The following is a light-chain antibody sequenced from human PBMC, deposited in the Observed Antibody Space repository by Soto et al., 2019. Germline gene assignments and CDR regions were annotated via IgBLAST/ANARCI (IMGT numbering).Light chain of an antibody. J-gene: IGKJ2*01. CDR1: QSVSSN. CDR2: DAS. V-gene: IGKV3-15*01. Sequence: EIVMTQSPVTLSVSPGERVTLSCRASQSVSSNLAWYQQKPGQAPRLLINDASTRATGIPARFSGSGSGTHFTLTISSLQSEDFGVYYCQQYNTWPYTFGQGTQL. CDR3: QQYNTWPYT.